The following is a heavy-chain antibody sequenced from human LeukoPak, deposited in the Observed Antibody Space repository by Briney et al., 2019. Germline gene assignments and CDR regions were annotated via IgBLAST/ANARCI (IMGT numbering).Heavy chain of an antibody. J-gene: IGHJ4*02. D-gene: IGHD6-25*01. Sequence: GGSLRLSSAASVFTFSNYALNWGRRAPGERVGSVSGITDSGGSTYYADSVKGRFTISRDNSENTLYLQMNTLRAEDTAIYFCAKSLAARWVIDYWGQGTLVTVSS. CDR3: AKSLAARWVIDY. V-gene: IGHV3-23*01. CDR2: ITDSGGST. CDR1: VFTFSNYA.